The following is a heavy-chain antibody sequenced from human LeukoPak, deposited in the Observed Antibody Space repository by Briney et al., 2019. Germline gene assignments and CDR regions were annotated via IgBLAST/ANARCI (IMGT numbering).Heavy chain of an antibody. CDR2: IKQDGSEK. CDR1: GFTFTNYW. D-gene: IGHD2-2*01. V-gene: IGHV3-7*01. J-gene: IGHJ4*02. CDR3: ATLPYCSSTSCYDY. Sequence: PGGSLRLSCAASGFTFTNYWMSWVRQAPGKGLEWVANIKQDGSEKYYVDSVKGRFTISRYNAKNSLYLQMSSLRAEDTALYYCATLPYCSSTSCYDYWGQGTLVTVSS.